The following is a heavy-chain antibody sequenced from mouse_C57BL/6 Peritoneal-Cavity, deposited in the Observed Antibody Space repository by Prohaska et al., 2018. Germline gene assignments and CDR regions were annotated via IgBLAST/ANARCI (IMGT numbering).Heavy chain of an antibody. D-gene: IGHD2-3*01. CDR1: GFPITSGSY. CDR2: ITHSGET. V-gene: IGHV12-3*01. J-gene: IGHJ3*01. Sequence: QMQLQESGPGLVKPSQSLFLTCSITGFPITSGSYWICIRQSPGKPLEWMGYITHSGETFYNPALQSPISITRETSKNQFFLQLNSVTTEDTAMYYCAGDTDGYYSFAYWGQGTLVTVSA. CDR3: AGDTDGYYSFAY.